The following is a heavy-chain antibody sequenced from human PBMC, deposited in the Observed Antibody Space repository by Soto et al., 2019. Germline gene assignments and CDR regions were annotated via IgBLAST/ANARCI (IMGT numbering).Heavy chain of an antibody. Sequence: ASVKVSCKASGGTFSSYAISWVRQAPGQGLEWMGGIIPIFGTANYAQKFQGRVTITADESTSTAYMELSSLRSEDTAVYYCARGTTLGYCSGGSCYPLYGMDVWG. J-gene: IGHJ6*02. CDR2: IIPIFGTA. CDR1: GGTFSSYA. D-gene: IGHD2-15*01. CDR3: ARGTTLGYCSGGSCYPLYGMDV. V-gene: IGHV1-69*13.